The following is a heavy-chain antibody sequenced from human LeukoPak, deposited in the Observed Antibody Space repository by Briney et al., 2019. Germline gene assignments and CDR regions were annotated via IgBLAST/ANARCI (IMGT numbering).Heavy chain of an antibody. CDR3: AKCSMAAAYYFDY. Sequence: GGSLRLSCAASGFTFSSYGMHWVRQAPGKGLEWVAFIRYDGSNKYYADSVKGRFTISRDNSKNTLYLQTNSLRAEDTAVYYCAKCSMAAAYYFDYWGQGTLVTVSS. D-gene: IGHD2/OR15-2a*01. V-gene: IGHV3-30*02. J-gene: IGHJ4*02. CDR2: IRYDGSNK. CDR1: GFTFSSYG.